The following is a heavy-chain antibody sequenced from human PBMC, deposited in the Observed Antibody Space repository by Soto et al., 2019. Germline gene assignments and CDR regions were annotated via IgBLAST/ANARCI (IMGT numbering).Heavy chain of an antibody. CDR2: IYQSGSA. V-gene: IGHV4-4*02. D-gene: IGHD2-2*01. CDR3: ARRPGAFAC. J-gene: IGHJ4*02. CDR1: GGSISSNSW. Sequence: QVQLQESGPGLVKPSGTLSLTCAVSGGSISSNSWWAWVRQPPGKGLEWIGEIYQSGSANYNPSLKRRVTISVDKSNNHFSLTLSSVTAADTAVYYCARRPGAFACWGQGTLVTVSS.